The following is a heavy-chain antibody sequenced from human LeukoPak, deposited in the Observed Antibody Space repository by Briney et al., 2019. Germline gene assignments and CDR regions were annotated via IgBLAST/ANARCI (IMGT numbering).Heavy chain of an antibody. D-gene: IGHD4-17*01. CDR1: GGSISSYY. Sequence: RPSETLSLTCTVSGGSISSYYWSWIRQPPGKGLEWIGSIYYSGSTYYNPSLKSRGTISVDTSKNQFSLKLSSVTAADTAVYYCARDPYGDYVHYWGQGTLVTVSS. V-gene: IGHV4-59*12. J-gene: IGHJ4*02. CDR2: IYYSGST. CDR3: ARDPYGDYVHY.